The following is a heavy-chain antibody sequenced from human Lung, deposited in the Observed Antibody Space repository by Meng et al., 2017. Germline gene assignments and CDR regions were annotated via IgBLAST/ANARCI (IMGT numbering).Heavy chain of an antibody. CDR3: GIVGLWLYPRDRCY. J-gene: IGHJ4*02. CDR1: GGSISSSNW. Sequence: QLQLQGPGPGLVKPSGTLAHPCAFSGGSISSSNWWSWVRQPPGKGLAWIGEIYHSGSTNYNPSLKSRVTKSVDKSKNQFSLKLSSVTAKETSVYDFGIVGLWLYPRDRCYWGQGTLVTVSS. D-gene: IGHD1-26*01. V-gene: IGHV4-4*02. CDR2: IYHSGST.